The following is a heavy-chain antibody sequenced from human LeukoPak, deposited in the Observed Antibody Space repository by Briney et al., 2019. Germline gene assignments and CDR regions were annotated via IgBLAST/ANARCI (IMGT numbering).Heavy chain of an antibody. V-gene: IGHV3-23*01. J-gene: IGHJ3*02. Sequence: GGSLRLSCAASGFTFSSSAMSWVRQVPGKGLEWVSGISASGGSTYYADSVKGRFTISRDNSKNTLYLQMNSLRAEDTAVYYCAKDRSITTPGDAFDIWGQGTMVTVSS. CDR3: AKDRSITTPGDAFDI. CDR2: ISASGGST. CDR1: GFTFSSSA. D-gene: IGHD4-11*01.